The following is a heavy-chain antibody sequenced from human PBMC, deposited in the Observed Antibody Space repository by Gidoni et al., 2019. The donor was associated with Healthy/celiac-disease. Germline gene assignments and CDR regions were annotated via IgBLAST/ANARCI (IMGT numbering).Heavy chain of an antibody. CDR2: IYTSGST. V-gene: IGHV4-61*02. J-gene: IGHJ5*02. CDR3: AREYSSGWSDWFDP. Sequence: QVQLQESGPGLVKPSQTLSLTCTVSGGSISSGSYYWSWIRQPAGKGLEWIGRIYTSGSTNYNPSLKSRVTISVDTSKNQFSLKLSSVTAADTAVYYCAREYSSGWSDWFDPWGQGTLVTVSS. CDR1: GGSISSGSYY. D-gene: IGHD6-19*01.